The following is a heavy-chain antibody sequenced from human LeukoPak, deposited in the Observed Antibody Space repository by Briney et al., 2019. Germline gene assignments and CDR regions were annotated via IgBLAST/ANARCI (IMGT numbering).Heavy chain of an antibody. CDR1: GFTFSSYA. CDR3: AKDNYYDSSGYLAY. J-gene: IGHJ4*02. V-gene: IGHV3-23*01. Sequence: QTGGSLRLSCAASGFTFSSYAMSWVRQAPGKGLEWVSAISGSGGSTYYADSVKGRFTISRDNSKNPLYLQMNSLRSEDTAVYYCAKDNYYDSSGYLAYWGQGTLVTVSS. CDR2: ISGSGGST. D-gene: IGHD3-22*01.